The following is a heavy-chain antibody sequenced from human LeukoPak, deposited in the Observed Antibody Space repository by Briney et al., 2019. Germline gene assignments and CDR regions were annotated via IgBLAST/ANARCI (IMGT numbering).Heavy chain of an antibody. J-gene: IGHJ4*02. Sequence: ASVKVSCKASGYTFTSYGISWVRQAPGQGLEWMGIINPRGGSTTYAQKFQGRVTMTRDPSTSTVYMELSSLRSEDTAEYYCVRKNSGSQYGDYYFDYWGQGTLVTVSS. D-gene: IGHD1-26*01. CDR1: GYTFTSYG. CDR3: VRKNSGSQYGDYYFDY. V-gene: IGHV1-46*01. CDR2: INPRGGST.